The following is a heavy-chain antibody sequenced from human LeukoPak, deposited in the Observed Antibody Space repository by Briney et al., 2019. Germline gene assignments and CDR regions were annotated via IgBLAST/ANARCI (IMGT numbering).Heavy chain of an antibody. D-gene: IGHD3-22*01. J-gene: IGHJ5*02. V-gene: IGHV1-69*04. CDR1: GGTFSSYT. Sequence: ASVKVSCXASGGTFSSYTISWVRQAPGQGLEWMGRIIPILGIANYAQKFQGRVTITADKSTSTAYMELSSLRSEDTAVYYCAREGYYDSRARADWFDPWGQGTLVTVSS. CDR2: IIPILGIA. CDR3: AREGYYDSRARADWFDP.